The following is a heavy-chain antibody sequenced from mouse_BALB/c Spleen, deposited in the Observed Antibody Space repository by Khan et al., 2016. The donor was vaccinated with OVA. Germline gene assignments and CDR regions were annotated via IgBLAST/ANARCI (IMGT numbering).Heavy chain of an antibody. CDR3: ARGGSSGPAWFAY. CDR2: IRYDGNS. J-gene: IGHJ3*01. D-gene: IGHD3-1*01. Sequence: EVQLQESGPGLVKPSQSLSLTCSVTGYSITSGYFWNWIRQFPGNSLEWMGYIRYDGNSVYNPSLKNRIAITRDTSKNHFFLKLNSVTPEDTATYYCARGGSSGPAWFAYWGQGLWSLSLQ. V-gene: IGHV3-6*02. CDR1: GYSITSGYF.